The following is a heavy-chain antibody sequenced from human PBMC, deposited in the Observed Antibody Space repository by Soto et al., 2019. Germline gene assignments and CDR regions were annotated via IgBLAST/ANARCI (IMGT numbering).Heavy chain of an antibody. J-gene: IGHJ3*02. CDR1: GGTFSSYT. V-gene: IGHV1-69*02. CDR3: AYLSSIGPPGAFDI. Sequence: ASVKVSCKASGGTFSSYTISWVRQAPGQGLEWMGRIIPILGIANYAQKFQGRVTITADKSTSTAYMELSSLRSEDTAVYYCAYLSSIGPPGAFDIWGQGTMVTVSS. CDR2: IIPILGIA. D-gene: IGHD2-2*01.